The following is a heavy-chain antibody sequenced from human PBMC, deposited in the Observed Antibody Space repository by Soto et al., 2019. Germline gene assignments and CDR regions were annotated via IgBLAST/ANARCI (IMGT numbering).Heavy chain of an antibody. J-gene: IGHJ2*01. V-gene: IGHV1-69*01. CDR3: AIHDYGDYGGPLWYFDL. Sequence: QVQMVKSGAEVKKPGSSEKVSCKASGGTFSSYAISWVRQAPGQGLEWMGGISPIFGTANYAQKFQGRVTITADESTSTAYMELSSLRSEDTAVYYCAIHDYGDYGGPLWYFDLWGRGTLVTVSS. CDR1: GGTFSSYA. D-gene: IGHD4-17*01. CDR2: ISPIFGTA.